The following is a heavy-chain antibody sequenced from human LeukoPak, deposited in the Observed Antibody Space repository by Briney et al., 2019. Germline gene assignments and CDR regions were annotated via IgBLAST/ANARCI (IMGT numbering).Heavy chain of an antibody. J-gene: IGHJ6*02. Sequence: GGSLRLSCAASGFTFSSSPMSWVLQTPGKGPEWVSTISAVSDNTFYADSVKGRFTISRDNSKSTLYLQMNSLRAEDTAVYYCAKPRGTVVVAAHYYYYAMDVWGQGTTVTVSS. CDR3: AKPRGTVVVAAHYYYYAMDV. CDR1: GFTFSSSP. D-gene: IGHD2-15*01. CDR2: ISAVSDNT. V-gene: IGHV3-23*01.